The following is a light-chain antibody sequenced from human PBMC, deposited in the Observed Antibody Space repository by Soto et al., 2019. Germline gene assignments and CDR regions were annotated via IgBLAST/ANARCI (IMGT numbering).Light chain of an antibody. J-gene: IGLJ2*01. CDR1: SSNIGAGYD. CDR2: GNN. V-gene: IGLV1-40*01. Sequence: QSVLTQPPSVPGAPGQRVTISCTGSSSNIGAGYDVHWYQQLPGTAPKLLIDGNNNRPSGVPDRFSGSKSGTSASLAITGLQAVDEADYYCQSYDSSLSGSIFGGGTKVTVL. CDR3: QSYDSSLSGSI.